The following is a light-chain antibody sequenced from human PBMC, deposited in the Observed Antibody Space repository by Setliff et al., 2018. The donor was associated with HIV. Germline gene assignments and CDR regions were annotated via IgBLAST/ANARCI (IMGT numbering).Light chain of an antibody. J-gene: IGLJ1*01. CDR3: SSYTSSDTPYV. V-gene: IGLV2-14*01. CDR1: GSDVGDYNY. CDR2: GVT. Sequence: QSVLTQPASVSGSPGQSITISCTGTGSDVGDYNYFSWYQQHPGKAPKLMIYGVTNRPSGISNRFSGSKSGDTASLTISGLQAEDEADYYCSSYTSSDTPYVFGTGTKVTVL.